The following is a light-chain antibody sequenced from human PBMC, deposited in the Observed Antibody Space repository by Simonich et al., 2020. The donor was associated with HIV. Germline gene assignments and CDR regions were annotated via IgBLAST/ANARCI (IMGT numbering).Light chain of an antibody. J-gene: IGLJ3*02. CDR2: DVS. CDR1: SSDVGGYNY. CDR3: CSYAGSSTWV. V-gene: IGLV2-23*02. Sequence: SALTQPASVSGSPGQSITISCTGTSSDVGGYNYVSWYQQHPGKAPKPMIYDVSKRPSGVSNRFSGSKSGNTASLTISGLQAEDEADYYCCSYAGSSTWVFGGGTKLTVL.